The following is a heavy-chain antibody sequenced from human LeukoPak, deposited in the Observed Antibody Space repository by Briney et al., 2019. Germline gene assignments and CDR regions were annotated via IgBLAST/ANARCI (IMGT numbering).Heavy chain of an antibody. V-gene: IGHV4-59*01. Sequence: SETLSLTRTVSGGSISSYYWSWIRQPPGKGLEWIGYIYYSGSTNYNPSLKSRVTISVDTSKNQFSLKLSSVTAADTAVYYCARDQRVAGLDYWGQGTLVTVSS. CDR3: ARDQRVAGLDY. CDR1: GGSISSYY. J-gene: IGHJ4*02. CDR2: IYYSGST. D-gene: IGHD6-19*01.